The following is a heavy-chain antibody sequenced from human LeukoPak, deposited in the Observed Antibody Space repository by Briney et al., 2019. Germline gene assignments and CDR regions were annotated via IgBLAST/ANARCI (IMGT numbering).Heavy chain of an antibody. V-gene: IGHV1-18*01. J-gene: IGHJ4*02. CDR2: ISGYNGNT. CDR3: ARDAPYSGSYLDY. Sequence: ASAKVSCKASGYTFTSYAISWVRQAPGQGPEWMGWISGYNGNTTYPQRLQGRVTMTTDTSTSIAYMELRSLRSDDTAVYYCARDAPYSGSYLDYWGQGTLVTVSS. CDR1: GYTFTSYA. D-gene: IGHD1-26*01.